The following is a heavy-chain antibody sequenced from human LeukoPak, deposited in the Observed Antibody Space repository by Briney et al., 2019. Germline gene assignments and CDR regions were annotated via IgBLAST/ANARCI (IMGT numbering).Heavy chain of an antibody. CDR1: GFTFSDYG. Sequence: SGGSLRLPCAASGFTFSDYGMTWVRQPPGNGLEWVSSITGSGLHTYYVDSVKGRFVISRDNSKTTLYLQMNSLRAEDTAVYYCAKGLRIPSTGGQGIMVTVSS. CDR3: AKGLRIPST. D-gene: IGHD2-21*01. CDR2: ITGSGLHT. V-gene: IGHV3-23*01. J-gene: IGHJ4*02.